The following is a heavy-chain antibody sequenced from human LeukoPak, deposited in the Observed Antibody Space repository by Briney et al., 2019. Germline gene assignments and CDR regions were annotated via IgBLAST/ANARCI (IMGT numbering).Heavy chain of an antibody. V-gene: IGHV4-39*07. D-gene: IGHD5-18*01. CDR2: IYYSGST. CDR3: ARSPVRRTHTAMVLNWFDP. Sequence: PSETLSLTCTVSGGSISSSSYYWGWIRQPPGKGLEWIGSIYYSGSTYYNPSLKSRVTISVDTSKNQFSLKLSSVTAADTAVYYCARSPVRRTHTAMVLNWFDPWGQGTLVTVSS. J-gene: IGHJ5*02. CDR1: GGSISSSSYY.